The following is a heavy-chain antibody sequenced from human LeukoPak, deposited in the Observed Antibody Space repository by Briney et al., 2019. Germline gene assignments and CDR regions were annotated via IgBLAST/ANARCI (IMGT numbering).Heavy chain of an antibody. CDR1: GFTFSSYA. CDR3: ARAPYGDPLGY. D-gene: IGHD4-17*01. J-gene: IGHJ4*02. V-gene: IGHV3-30-3*01. Sequence: PGGSLRLSCAASGFTFSSYAMHWVRQAPGKGLEWVAVISYDGSNKYYAGSVKGRFTISRDNSKNTLYLQMNSLRAEDTAVYYCARAPYGDPLGYWGQGTLVTVSS. CDR2: ISYDGSNK.